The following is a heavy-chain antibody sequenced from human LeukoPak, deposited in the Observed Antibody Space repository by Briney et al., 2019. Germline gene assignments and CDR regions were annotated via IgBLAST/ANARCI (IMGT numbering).Heavy chain of an antibody. D-gene: IGHD1-26*01. V-gene: IGHV2-26*01. CDR2: IFSNDEK. CDR1: GFSLSNARMG. CDR3: ARIRSGSYYNYYYGMDV. Sequence: SGPVLVKPTETLTLTCTVSGFSLSNARMGVSWIRQPPGKALEWLAHIFSNDEKSYSTSLKSRLTISKDTSKSQVVLTMTNMDPVDTATYYCARIRSGSYYNYYYGMDVWGQGTTVTVSS. J-gene: IGHJ6*02.